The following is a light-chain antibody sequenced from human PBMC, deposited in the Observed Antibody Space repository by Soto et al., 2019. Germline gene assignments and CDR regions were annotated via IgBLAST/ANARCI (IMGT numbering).Light chain of an antibody. Sequence: EIVMTQSPATLSVSPGERATLSCRASQSVSRNLAWYQQKPGQAPRLLIYGASTRATGIPDRFSGSGSGTEFTLTISSLQSEDFATYYCQQPNKFPPSFGQGTRVEI. V-gene: IGKV3-15*01. CDR3: QQPNKFPPS. CDR2: GAS. J-gene: IGKJ2*01. CDR1: QSVSRN.